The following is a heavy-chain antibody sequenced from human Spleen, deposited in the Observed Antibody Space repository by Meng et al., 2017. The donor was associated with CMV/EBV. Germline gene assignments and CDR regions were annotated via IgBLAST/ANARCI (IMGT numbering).Heavy chain of an antibody. CDR2: IGISRCM. J-gene: IGHJ2*01. CDR3: ARYYHDVWGSYRLNWYFDL. D-gene: IGHD3-16*02. CDR1: FTFSSSR. V-gene: IGHV3-21*01. Sequence: FTFSSSRLDSVRPAPGPGLGLVSSIGISRCMCYAGSVKCRFAISRDNAKTSLYLQMNSLRAEDTAVYYCARYYHDVWGSYRLNWYFDLWGRGTLVTVSS.